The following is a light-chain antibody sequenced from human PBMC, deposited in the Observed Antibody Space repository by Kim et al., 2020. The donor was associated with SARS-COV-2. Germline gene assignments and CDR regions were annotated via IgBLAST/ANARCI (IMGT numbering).Light chain of an antibody. J-gene: IGKJ3*01. V-gene: IGKV3-20*01. CDR3: HLYGSSPL. Sequence: EIVLTQSPGTLSLSPGERVTLSCRASQSVSSNYLAWYQQKPGQAPRLLIYGASSRVTDIPDRFSGSGSGTDFTLTISRLEAEDFAVYYCHLYGSSPLFGPGTKVDIK. CDR1: QSVSSNY. CDR2: GAS.